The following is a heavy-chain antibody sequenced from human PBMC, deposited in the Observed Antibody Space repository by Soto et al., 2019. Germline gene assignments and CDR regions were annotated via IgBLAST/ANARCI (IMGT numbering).Heavy chain of an antibody. J-gene: IGHJ6*02. V-gene: IGHV6-1*01. Sequence: SQTLSLTCAISGDSVSSNSAALNLIMQSPSRGLEWLGRTYYRSKWYNDYAVSVKSRITINPDTSKNQFSLQLNSVTPEDTAVYYCARDPGGGSSWYYYYYGMDVWGQGTTVTVSS. CDR1: GDSVSSNSAA. D-gene: IGHD6-13*01. CDR2: TYYRSKWYN. CDR3: ARDPGGGSSWYYYYYGMDV.